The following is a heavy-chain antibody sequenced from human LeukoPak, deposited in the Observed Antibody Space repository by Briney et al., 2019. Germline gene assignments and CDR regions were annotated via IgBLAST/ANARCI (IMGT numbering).Heavy chain of an antibody. D-gene: IGHD2-21*02. V-gene: IGHV1-2*02. CDR1: GYTFTGYY. Sequence: ASVKASCKASGYTFTGYYMHWVRQAPGQGLEWMGWINPNSGGTNYAQKFQSRVTMTRDTSISTAYMELSRLRSDDTAVYYCARDGSDSNYYYYYMDVWGKGTTVTVSS. CDR2: INPNSGGT. J-gene: IGHJ6*03. CDR3: ARDGSDSNYYYYYMDV.